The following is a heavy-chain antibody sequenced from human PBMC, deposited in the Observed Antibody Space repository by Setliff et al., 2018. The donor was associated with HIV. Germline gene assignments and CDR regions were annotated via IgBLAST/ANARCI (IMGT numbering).Heavy chain of an antibody. CDR2: INHSGST. CDR3: ARSSIAARAPQRLRYYYGMDV. J-gene: IGHJ6*02. Sequence: TLSLTCAVYGGSFSGYYWSWIRQPPGKGLEWIGEINHSGSTNYNPSLKSRVTISVDTSKNQFSLKLSSVTAADTAVYYCARSSIAARAPQRLRYYYGMDVWGQGTTVTVSS. D-gene: IGHD6-6*01. V-gene: IGHV4-34*01. CDR1: GGSFSGYY.